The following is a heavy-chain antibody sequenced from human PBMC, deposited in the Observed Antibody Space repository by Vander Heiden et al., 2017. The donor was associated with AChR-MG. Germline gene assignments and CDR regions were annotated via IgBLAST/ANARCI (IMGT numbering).Heavy chain of an antibody. D-gene: IGHD2-21*02. V-gene: IGHV3-23*01. Sequence: EVQLLESGGGLIQPGGSLRLSCAASGFTFSSYAMSWVRQTPGQGLEWVSAISGGGGSTFYADSVKGRFTISRDNSKNTLYLQMNSLRAEDTAVYYCAKEVAYCGGDCYRGAFDIWGQGTMVTVSS. CDR1: GFTFSSYA. CDR3: AKEVAYCGGDCYRGAFDI. CDR2: ISGGGGST. J-gene: IGHJ3*02.